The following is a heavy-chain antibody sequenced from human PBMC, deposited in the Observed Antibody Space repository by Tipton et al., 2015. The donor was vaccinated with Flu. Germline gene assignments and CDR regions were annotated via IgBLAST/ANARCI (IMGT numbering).Heavy chain of an antibody. D-gene: IGHD5-18*01. CDR2: IYYTGST. CDR1: GGSINSYY. V-gene: IGHV4-59*01. J-gene: IGHJ3*02. CDR3: ARETLGNLGYSYGYRGASAFDI. Sequence: TLSLTCTVSGGSINSYYWSWIRQPPGKGLEWIGYIYYTGSTNYNPSLKSRVTISVDTSKNQFSLKLSSVTAADTAVYYCARETLGNLGYSYGYRGASAFDIWGQGTMVTVSS.